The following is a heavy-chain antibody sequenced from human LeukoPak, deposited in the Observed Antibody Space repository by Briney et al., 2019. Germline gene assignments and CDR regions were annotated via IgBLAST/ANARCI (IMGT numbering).Heavy chain of an antibody. CDR2: IYPGDSDT. CDR1: GYKFTNYW. CDR3: ARLSPGVGATAEY. V-gene: IGHV5-51*01. Sequence: GESLKISCKGSGYKFTNYWIAWVRQMPGQGLEWLGIIYPGDSDTRYSPSFQGQVTISADKSISTAYLQWSSLKASDTATYYCARLSPGVGATAEYWGQGTVVTVSS. D-gene: IGHD1-26*01. J-gene: IGHJ4*02.